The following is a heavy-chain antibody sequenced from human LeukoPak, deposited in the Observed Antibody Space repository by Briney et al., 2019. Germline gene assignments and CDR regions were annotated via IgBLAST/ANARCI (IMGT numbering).Heavy chain of an antibody. V-gene: IGHV4-38-2*01. CDR2: IYHSGST. Sequence: SETLSLTCAVSGYSISSGYYWGWIRQPPGQGLEWIGSIYHSGSTYYNPSLKSRVTISVDTSKNQFSLKLSSVTAADTAVYFCVSGYVAARPSYWGQGTLVTVSS. J-gene: IGHJ4*02. CDR1: GYSISSGYY. D-gene: IGHD5-12*01. CDR3: VSGYVAARPSY.